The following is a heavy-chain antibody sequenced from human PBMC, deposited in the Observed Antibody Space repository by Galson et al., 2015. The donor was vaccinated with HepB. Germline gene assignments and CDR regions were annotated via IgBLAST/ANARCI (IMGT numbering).Heavy chain of an antibody. Sequence: SLRLSCAASGFTFSSSAMHWVRQSPGKGLEWVALIWYDGSIKYSADSVKGRFTISRDNSKNTLYLEMNSLRVDDTAVYYCARDGGFFYFESSGPPEDYWGQGTLVTVSP. CDR3: ARDGGFFYFESSGPPEDY. CDR1: GFTFSSSA. V-gene: IGHV3-33*01. D-gene: IGHD3-22*01. CDR2: IWYDGSIK. J-gene: IGHJ4*02.